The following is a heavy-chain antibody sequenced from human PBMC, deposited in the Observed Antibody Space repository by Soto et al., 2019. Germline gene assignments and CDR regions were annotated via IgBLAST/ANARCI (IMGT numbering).Heavy chain of an antibody. D-gene: IGHD5-12*01. Sequence: GGSLRLSCAASGFTFSSYWMSWVRQAPGKGLEWVANIKQDGSEKYYVDSVKGRFTISRDNAKNSLYLQMNSLRAEDTAVYYCAREGPLDIVAPTWFDPWGQGTLVTVSS. J-gene: IGHJ5*02. CDR3: AREGPLDIVAPTWFDP. V-gene: IGHV3-7*01. CDR1: GFTFSSYW. CDR2: IKQDGSEK.